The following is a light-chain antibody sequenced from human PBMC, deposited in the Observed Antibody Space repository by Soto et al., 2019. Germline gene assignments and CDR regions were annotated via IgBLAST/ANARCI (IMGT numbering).Light chain of an antibody. CDR3: LQDYNYPRT. CDR1: QGIRND. J-gene: IGKJ1*01. V-gene: IGKV1-6*01. CDR2: AAS. Sequence: AIPMTQSPSSLSASVGDRVSITCRASQGIRNDLGWYQQKPGKAPKLLIYAASSLQSGVPSRFSGSGSGTDFTLTISSLQPEDFATYYCLQDYNYPRTFGQGTKVEIK.